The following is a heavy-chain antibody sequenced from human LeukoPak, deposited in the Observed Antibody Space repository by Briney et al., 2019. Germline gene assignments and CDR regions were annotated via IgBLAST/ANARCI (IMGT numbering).Heavy chain of an antibody. V-gene: IGHV1-69*05. CDR1: GGTFSSYA. Sequence: ASVKVSCKASGGTFSSYAISWVRQAPGQGLEWMGGIIPIFGTANYAQKFQGRVTITTDESTSTAYMELSSLTSEDTALYFCAKGATVGKEALDIWGQGSLVTVSS. CDR3: AKGATVGKEALDI. D-gene: IGHD1-14*01. J-gene: IGHJ3*02. CDR2: IIPIFGTA.